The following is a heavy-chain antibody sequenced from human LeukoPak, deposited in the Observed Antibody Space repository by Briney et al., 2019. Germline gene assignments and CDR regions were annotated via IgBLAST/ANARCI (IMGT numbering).Heavy chain of an antibody. J-gene: IGHJ1*01. V-gene: IGHV4-59*01. CDR1: GGSISSYY. Sequence: SETLSLTCTVSGGSISSYYWSWIRQPPGRGLEWIGYIYHSGTTNYNPPLKSRVTISVDTSKDQFSLKLSSVTAADTAVYYCAQKAPYSPGYSQDWGQGTLVTVSS. CDR2: IYHSGTT. CDR3: AQKAPYSPGYSQD. D-gene: IGHD2-15*01.